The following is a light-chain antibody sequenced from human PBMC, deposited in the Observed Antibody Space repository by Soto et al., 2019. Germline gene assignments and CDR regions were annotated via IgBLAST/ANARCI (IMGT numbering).Light chain of an antibody. J-gene: IGKJ1*01. Sequence: EILLTQSPGTLSLSPGERATLSCRASQSVSSSYLAWYQQKPGQAPRLLIYGASSRATGILDRFSGSGAGTDFTLTISRLEPEDFAVYYCQQYGSSPVTFGQGTKVDIK. V-gene: IGKV3-20*01. CDR1: QSVSSSY. CDR3: QQYGSSPVT. CDR2: GAS.